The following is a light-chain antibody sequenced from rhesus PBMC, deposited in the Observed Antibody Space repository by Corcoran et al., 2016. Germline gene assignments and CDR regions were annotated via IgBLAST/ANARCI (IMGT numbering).Light chain of an antibody. CDR1: QNIDSN. V-gene: IGKV1S8*01. J-gene: IGKJ2*01. Sequence: DIQMTQSPSALSASVGDRVTISCRASQNIDSNLAWYQQKPGKAPKLLIYAASSLQTGIPSRFSGSGSGTDFTLPISSLQPEDSATYYCQHYYDDPYSFGQGTKVEIK. CDR2: AAS. CDR3: QHYYDDPYS.